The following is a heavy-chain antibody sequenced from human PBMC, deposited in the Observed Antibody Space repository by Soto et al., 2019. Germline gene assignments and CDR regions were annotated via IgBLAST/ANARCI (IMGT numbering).Heavy chain of an antibody. CDR1: GVSFSAYN. Sequence: HPWVSRRRSGLASGVSFSAYNINRIRQDPGKGLEWFSAIGGGNDGHYAASVRGRFTISRDDSKNTLYLQMNSLRVADTAVYYCAREVPSGLIIFTHCWGQGVLVTVSS. CDR3: AREVPSGLIIFTHC. CDR2: IGGGNDG. J-gene: IGHJ4*02. V-gene: IGHV3-23*01. D-gene: IGHD3-9*01.